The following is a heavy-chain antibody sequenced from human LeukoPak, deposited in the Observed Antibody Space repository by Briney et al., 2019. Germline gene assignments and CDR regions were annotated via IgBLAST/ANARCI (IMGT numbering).Heavy chain of an antibody. D-gene: IGHD6-19*01. CDR1: GVSFSSSSYY. V-gene: IGHV4-39*01. CDR2: IYYSGST. J-gene: IGHJ4*02. CDR3: ARPLYSSGWYYFDY. Sequence: SETLSLTCAVYGVSFSSSSYYWGWIRQPPGKGLEWIGSIYYSGSTYYNPSLKSRVTISVDTSKNQFSLKLSSVTAADTAVYYCARPLYSSGWYYFDYWGQGTLVTVSS.